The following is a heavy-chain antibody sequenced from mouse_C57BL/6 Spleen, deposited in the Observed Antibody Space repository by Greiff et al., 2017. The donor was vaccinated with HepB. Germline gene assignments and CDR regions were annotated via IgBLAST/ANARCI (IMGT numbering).Heavy chain of an antibody. J-gene: IGHJ4*01. V-gene: IGHV1-15*01. D-gene: IGHD2-12*01. CDR3: TRSGDYSPYAMDY. CDR2: IDPETGGT. Sequence: VQLQESGAELVRPGASVTLSCKASGYTFTDYEMHWVKQTPVHGLEWIGAIDPETGGTAYNQKFKGKAILTADKSSSTAYMELRSLTSEDSAVYYCTRSGDYSPYAMDYWGQGTSVTVSS. CDR1: GYTFTDYE.